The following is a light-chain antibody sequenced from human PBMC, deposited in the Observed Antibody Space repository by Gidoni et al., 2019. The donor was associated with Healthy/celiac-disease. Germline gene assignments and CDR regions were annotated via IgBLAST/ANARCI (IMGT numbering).Light chain of an antibody. Sequence: QSALTQPPSASGSPGQSVTISCTGTSSDVGGYNYVSWYQQHPGKAPKLMIYEVSKRPSGVPDRFSGSKSGNTASLTVSVLQAEDEADYYCSSYAGSNNLVFGGGTKLTV. CDR1: SSDVGGYNY. J-gene: IGLJ2*01. CDR3: SSYAGSNNLV. V-gene: IGLV2-8*01. CDR2: EVS.